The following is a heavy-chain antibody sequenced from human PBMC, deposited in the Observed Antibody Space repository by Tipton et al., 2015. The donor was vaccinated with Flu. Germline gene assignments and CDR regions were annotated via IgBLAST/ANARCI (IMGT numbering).Heavy chain of an antibody. J-gene: IGHJ6*02. CDR1: GYTFTNY. D-gene: IGHD3-10*01. CDR2: IYTGGAT. V-gene: IGHV3-53*01. CDR3: AKGFRGYFGTETFSYYGMDV. Sequence: QLVQSGAEVKKPGASVRISCTASGYTFTNYMTWVRQAPGKGLEWVSDIYTGGATHHADSVKGRFTISRDISKNTLYLQISSLRAEDTAVYYCAKGFRGYFGTETFSYYGMDVWGQGTTVTVSS.